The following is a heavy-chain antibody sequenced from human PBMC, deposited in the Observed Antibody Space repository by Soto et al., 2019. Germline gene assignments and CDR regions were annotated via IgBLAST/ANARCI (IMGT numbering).Heavy chain of an antibody. CDR2: ISGSGGKT. CDR1: GFSFGSYA. J-gene: IGHJ4*02. V-gene: IGHV3-23*01. D-gene: IGHD3-3*01. CDR3: ARWSYLDY. Sequence: PGGPLRLSCAASGFSFGSYALSWVRQAPGKGLEWDSTISGSGGKTFYADSVKGRFSISRDTSQSTLYLQMNSLRADDTAIYYCARWSYLDYWGQGTRVTVSS.